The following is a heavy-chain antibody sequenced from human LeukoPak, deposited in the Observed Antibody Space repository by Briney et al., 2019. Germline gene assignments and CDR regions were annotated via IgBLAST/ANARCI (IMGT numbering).Heavy chain of an antibody. CDR2: INYSGST. CDR1: DYSISSGYY. V-gene: IGHV4-38-2*02. Sequence: SETLSLTCTVSDYSISSGYYWGWIRQPPGKGLNWIGNINYSGSTYYNPSLRSRVTISVDTSKNQFSLKLSSVTAADTAVYYCARIEKFGSGSYAAHWGQGTLVIVSS. CDR3: ARIEKFGSGSYAAH. J-gene: IGHJ4*02. D-gene: IGHD3-10*01.